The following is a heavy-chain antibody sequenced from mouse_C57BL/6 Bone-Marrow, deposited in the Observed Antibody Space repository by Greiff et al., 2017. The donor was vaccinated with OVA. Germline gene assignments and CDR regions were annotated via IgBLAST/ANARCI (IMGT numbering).Heavy chain of an antibody. Sequence: QVQLKQPGAELVRPGTSVKLSCKASGYTFTSYWMHWVKQRPGQGLEWIGVIDPSDSYTNYNQKFKGTATLTVDTSSSTAYMPLSSLTSEDSAVYYCARDGYYDPWFAYWGQGTLVTVSA. CDR1: GYTFTSYW. V-gene: IGHV1-59*01. J-gene: IGHJ3*01. D-gene: IGHD2-4*01. CDR3: ARDGYYDPWFAY. CDR2: IDPSDSYT.